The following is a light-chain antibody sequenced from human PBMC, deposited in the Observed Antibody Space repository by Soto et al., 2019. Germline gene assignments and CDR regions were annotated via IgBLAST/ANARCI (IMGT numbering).Light chain of an antibody. J-gene: IGKJ5*01. Sequence: EVELTQSPGTLSLSPGDRVTLSCRASQSISGNYLAWYQQKPGQAPRLLIYDASNRATGIPARFSGSGSGTDFTLTISSLEPEDFAVYYCQQRSNWPPIPFGQGTRLEI. CDR3: QQRSNWPPIP. CDR2: DAS. V-gene: IGKV3-11*01. CDR1: QSISGNY.